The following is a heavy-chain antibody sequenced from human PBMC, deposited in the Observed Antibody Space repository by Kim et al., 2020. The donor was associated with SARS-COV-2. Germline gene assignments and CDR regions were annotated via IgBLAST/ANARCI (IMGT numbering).Heavy chain of an antibody. D-gene: IGHD6-6*01. J-gene: IGHJ3*02. V-gene: IGHV3-23*01. CDR1: GFTFSSFG. CDR2: LTNGGGST. Sequence: GGSLRLSCAASGFTFSSFGMSWVRQAPGKGLEWVSGLTNGGGSTYYADSVKGRFTISRDSSKNTLFLQMNSLRAEDTAVYYCANTRSSSSWDAFDIWG. CDR3: ANTRSSSSWDAFDI.